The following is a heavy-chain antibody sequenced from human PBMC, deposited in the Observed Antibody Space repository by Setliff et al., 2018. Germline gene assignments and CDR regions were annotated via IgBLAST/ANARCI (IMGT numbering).Heavy chain of an antibody. CDR1: GYRFTSQW. D-gene: IGHD5-18*01. V-gene: IGHV5-51*01. CDR2: IYPADSDT. J-gene: IGHJ5*01. Sequence: GESLKISCKASGYRFTSQWIAWVRQTPGRGLEWMGIIYPADSDTTYSPSFQGQDTISVDNPLSTAYLQWSSLKASDSGKYYCARRGYGGYIYGSFDSWGQGTLVTVSS. CDR3: ARRGYGGYIYGSFDS.